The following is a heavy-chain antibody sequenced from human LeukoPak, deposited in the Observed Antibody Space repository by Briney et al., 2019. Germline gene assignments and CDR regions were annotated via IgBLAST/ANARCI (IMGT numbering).Heavy chain of an antibody. Sequence: GGSLRLSCEASGFSFTNTWMSWVRQAPGKGLEWVGRVKSKADDGTTDYAAPVQGRFTISRDDSKNTLSLQMNSLKTEDTAVYYCATEGGSGSYYGDDAFDMSGQGTMVTVSS. CDR3: ATEGGSGSYYGDDAFDM. CDR2: VKSKADDGTT. J-gene: IGHJ3*02. D-gene: IGHD3-10*01. CDR1: GFSFTNTW. V-gene: IGHV3-15*01.